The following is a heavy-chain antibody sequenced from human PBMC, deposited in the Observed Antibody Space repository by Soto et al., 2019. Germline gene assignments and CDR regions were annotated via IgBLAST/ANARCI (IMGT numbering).Heavy chain of an antibody. J-gene: IGHJ6*03. CDR3: ARHRKYSGYDQPSYYYYYMDV. V-gene: IGHV4-59*08. Sequence: SETLSLTCTVSGGSISSYYWSWIRQPPGKGLEWIGYIYYSGSTNYNPSLKSRVTISVDTSKNQFSLKLSSVTAADTAVYYCARHRKYSGYDQPSYYYYYMDVWGKGTTVTVSS. D-gene: IGHD5-12*01. CDR2: IYYSGST. CDR1: GGSISSYY.